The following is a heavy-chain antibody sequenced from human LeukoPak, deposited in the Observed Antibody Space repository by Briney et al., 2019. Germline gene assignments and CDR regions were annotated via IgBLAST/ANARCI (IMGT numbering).Heavy chain of an antibody. V-gene: IGHV1-2*06. Sequence: ASVKVSCKASGYTFTSYYMHWVRQAPGQGLEWMGRINPNSGGTNYAQKFQGRVTMTRDTSISTAYMELSRLRSDDTAVYYCARIVTTSSVGDYWGQGTLVTVSS. CDR1: GYTFTSYY. D-gene: IGHD5-12*01. J-gene: IGHJ4*02. CDR3: ARIVTTSSVGDY. CDR2: INPNSGGT.